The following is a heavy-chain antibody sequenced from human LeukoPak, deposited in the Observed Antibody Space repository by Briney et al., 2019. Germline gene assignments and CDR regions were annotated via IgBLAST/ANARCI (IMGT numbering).Heavy chain of an antibody. J-gene: IGHJ4*02. V-gene: IGHV4-34*01. Sequence: SETLSLTCAVYGGSFSGYYWSWIRQPPGKGLEWIGEIYHSGSTNYNPSLKSRVTISVDTSKNQFSLKLSSVTAADTAVYYCARSQVGYCSGGSCYSGTYYFDYWGQGTLVTVSS. CDR3: ARSQVGYCSGGSCYSGTYYFDY. CDR1: GGSFSGYY. D-gene: IGHD2-15*01. CDR2: IYHSGST.